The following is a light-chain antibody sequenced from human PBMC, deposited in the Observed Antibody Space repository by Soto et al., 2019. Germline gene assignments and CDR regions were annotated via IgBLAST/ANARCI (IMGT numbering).Light chain of an antibody. CDR2: DAS. V-gene: IGKV1-5*01. CDR3: QHCDTYWS. Sequence: DIQMTQSPSTLSASLGDRVTITCGASRNIERWLAWYQQKPGKAPRLLIYDASTLETGVPSRFSGGGSGTEFPLTISSLQPDDNATYYCQHCDTYWSFGQGTKVEVE. J-gene: IGKJ1*01. CDR1: RNIERW.